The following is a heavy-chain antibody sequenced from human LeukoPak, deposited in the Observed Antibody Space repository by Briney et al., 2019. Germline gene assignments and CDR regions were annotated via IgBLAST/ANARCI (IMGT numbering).Heavy chain of an antibody. V-gene: IGHV3-23*01. CDR2: MSSSDDGR. D-gene: IGHD3-16*01. CDR1: GFSFSSYA. Sequence: GGSLRLSCAASGFSFSSYAMSWVRQAPGKGLEWVSAMSSSDDGRYYAASVRGRFTISRDTSRSTLYLQMNSLRAEDTAVYYCARDLIIWGASLLGAFDIWGQGTMVTVSS. CDR3: ARDLIIWGASLLGAFDI. J-gene: IGHJ3*02.